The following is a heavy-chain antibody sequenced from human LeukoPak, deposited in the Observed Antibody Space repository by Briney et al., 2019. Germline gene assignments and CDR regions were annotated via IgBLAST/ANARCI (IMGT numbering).Heavy chain of an antibody. V-gene: IGHV4-59*01. Sequence: PSETLSLTCTVSGGSINSNYWSWIRQPRGKGLECIGYIHYTGSTNYNPSLKSRVTISVDTSKSQFSLKLSSVTAADTAIYYCARGGYYGSGNDFRFDPWGQGTLVTVSS. D-gene: IGHD3-10*01. J-gene: IGHJ5*02. CDR1: GGSINSNY. CDR3: ARGGYYGSGNDFRFDP. CDR2: IHYTGST.